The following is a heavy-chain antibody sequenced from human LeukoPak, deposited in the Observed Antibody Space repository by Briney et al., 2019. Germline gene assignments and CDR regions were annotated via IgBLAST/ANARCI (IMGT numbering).Heavy chain of an antibody. CDR3: ANDEGWGGSNYRPLQYGMDV. J-gene: IGHJ6*02. CDR2: IIPIFGTT. V-gene: IGHV1-69*01. Sequence: SVKVSCKASGDTFSSYAISWVRQAPGQGLEWMGGIIPIFGTTNYAQKFQGRVTITADESTSTAYMELSSLRSEDTAVYYCANDEGWGGSNYRPLQYGMDVWGRGTTVTVSS. D-gene: IGHD3-16*01. CDR1: GDTFSSYA.